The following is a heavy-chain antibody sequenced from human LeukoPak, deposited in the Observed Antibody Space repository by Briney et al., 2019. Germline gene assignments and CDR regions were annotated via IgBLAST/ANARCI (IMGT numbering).Heavy chain of an antibody. Sequence: SETLSLTCTVSGGSISSYYWSWIRQPPGKGLEWIGYIYYSGSTNYNPSLKSRVTISVDTSKNQFSLKLSSVTAADTAVYYCARGDESYGYQVNYYYYYMDVWGKGTTVTVSS. V-gene: IGHV4-59*01. J-gene: IGHJ6*03. CDR1: GGSISSYY. D-gene: IGHD5-18*01. CDR2: IYYSGST. CDR3: ARGDESYGYQVNYYYYYMDV.